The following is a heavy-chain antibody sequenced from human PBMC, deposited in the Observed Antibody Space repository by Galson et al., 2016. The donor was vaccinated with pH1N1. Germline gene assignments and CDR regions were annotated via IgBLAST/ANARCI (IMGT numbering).Heavy chain of an antibody. J-gene: IGHJ3*02. CDR2: IYLGGSLI. CDR1: GHKFTSSW. D-gene: IGHD4-17*01. CDR3: ARQYDFGDYRGNAFDI. V-gene: IGHV5-51*03. Sequence: QSGAEVKKPGESLKISCKGSGHKFTSSWIGWVRQMPGKGLEWMGIIYLGGSLIRYRPSFQGQVTISADKSVNIVYLEWGSLKASDTATYYCARQYDFGDYRGNAFDIWDLGTMVIVSS.